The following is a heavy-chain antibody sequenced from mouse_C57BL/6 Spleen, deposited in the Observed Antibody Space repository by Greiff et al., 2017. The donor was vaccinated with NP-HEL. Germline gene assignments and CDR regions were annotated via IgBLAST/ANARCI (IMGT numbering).Heavy chain of an antibody. CDR1: GYSITSGYY. J-gene: IGHJ2*01. CDR3: ARGDYYYGTDY. CDR2: ISYDGSN. V-gene: IGHV3-6*01. Sequence: ESGPGLVKPSQSLSLTCSVTGYSITSGYYWNWIRQFPGNKLEWMGYISYDGSNNYNPSLKNRISITRDTSKNQFFLKLNSVTTEDTATYYCARGDYYYGTDYWGQGTTLTVSS. D-gene: IGHD1-1*01.